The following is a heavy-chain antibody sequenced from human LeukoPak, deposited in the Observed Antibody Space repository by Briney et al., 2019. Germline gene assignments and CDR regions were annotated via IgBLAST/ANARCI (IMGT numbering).Heavy chain of an antibody. D-gene: IGHD3-9*01. CDR1: GFTFSSYE. V-gene: IGHV3-48*03. J-gene: IGHJ4*02. CDR3: ARDRYYDILTGGDY. Sequence: GGSLRLSCAASGFTFSSYEMNWVRQAPGKGLEWVSYISSSGSTIYYADSVKGRFTISRDNAKNSLYLRMNSLRAEDTAVYYCARDRYYDILTGGDYWGQGTLVTVSS. CDR2: ISSSGSTI.